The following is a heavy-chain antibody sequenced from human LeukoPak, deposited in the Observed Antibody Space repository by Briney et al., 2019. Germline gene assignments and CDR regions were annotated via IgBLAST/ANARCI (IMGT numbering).Heavy chain of an antibody. Sequence: GGAPRLSCAAPGFTLSSDAMGGGRPAPGEGGGWVSTLIGSGGSTYYADSVKGRFTISRDNSKNTLYLQMNSLRAEDTAVYYCAKGRGLTSRWLLYFDYWGQGTLVTVSS. D-gene: IGHD2-21*02. CDR1: GFTLSSDA. CDR3: AKGRGLTSRWLLYFDY. V-gene: IGHV3-23*01. J-gene: IGHJ4*02. CDR2: LIGSGGST.